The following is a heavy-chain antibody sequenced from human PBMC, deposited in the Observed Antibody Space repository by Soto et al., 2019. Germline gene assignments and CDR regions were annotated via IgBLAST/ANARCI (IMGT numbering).Heavy chain of an antibody. CDR1: GFTVSNNY. Sequence: EVQLVESGGGLVQPGGSLRLSCVASGFTVSNNYMIWVRQAPGKGLEWVSLLYSGGTTYYTDSVKGRFIISRDNSKNTVYLQMNSLRAEDTGVYYCARDRPVTTNGYWGQGTLVTVSS. CDR2: LYSGGTT. V-gene: IGHV3-66*01. D-gene: IGHD4-17*01. CDR3: ARDRPVTTNGY. J-gene: IGHJ4*02.